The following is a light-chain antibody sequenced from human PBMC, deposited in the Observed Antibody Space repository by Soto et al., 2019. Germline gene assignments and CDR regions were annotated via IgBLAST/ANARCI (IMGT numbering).Light chain of an antibody. V-gene: IGLV2-14*01. CDR3: SSFTTSRLYV. J-gene: IGLJ1*01. Sequence: QSVLTQPTSVSGSPGQSITISCTGTPNDIGAYDYVSWYQQHPGKAPRLLIPGVRNRPPGISSRFSGSKSGLTASLTISGLQAEYEADYYCSSFTTSRLYVFGPGTKLTVL. CDR2: GVR. CDR1: PNDIGAYDY.